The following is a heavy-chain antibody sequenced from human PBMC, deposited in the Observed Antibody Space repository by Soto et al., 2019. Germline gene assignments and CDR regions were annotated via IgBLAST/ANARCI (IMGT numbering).Heavy chain of an antibody. CDR3: VREDGVVGASSAFDS. V-gene: IGHV3-21*01. D-gene: IGHD1-26*01. J-gene: IGHJ4*02. CDR2: INGRSNYK. CDR1: GFALTTYT. Sequence: GGSLRLSCVASGFALTTYTMNWVRQAPGTGLEWVSSINGRSNYKYYSDSVKGRFTVSRDNAQNSLFLQMSRLGPEDTAVYYCVREDGVVGASSAFDSWGQGTPVTVSS.